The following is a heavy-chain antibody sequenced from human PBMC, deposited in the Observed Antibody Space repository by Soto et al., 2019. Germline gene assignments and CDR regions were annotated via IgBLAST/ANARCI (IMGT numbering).Heavy chain of an antibody. CDR3: AREGVTDPIGYYYYGMDV. Sequence: SVKVSCKASGGTFSSYAISWVRQAPGQGLEWMGGIIPIFGTANYAQKFQGRVTITADESTSTAYMELSSLRSEDTAVYYCAREGVTDPIGYYYYGMDVWGQGTTVTVSS. CDR2: IIPIFGTA. V-gene: IGHV1-69*13. J-gene: IGHJ6*02. D-gene: IGHD2-2*02. CDR1: GGTFSSYA.